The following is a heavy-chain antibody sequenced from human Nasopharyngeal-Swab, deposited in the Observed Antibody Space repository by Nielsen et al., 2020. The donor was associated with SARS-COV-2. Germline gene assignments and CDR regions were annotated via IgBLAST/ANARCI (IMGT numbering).Heavy chain of an antibody. CDR2: IYYSGST. J-gene: IGHJ4*02. Sequence: MRECLGKGLEWIGSIYYSGSTYYNPSLKSRVTLSVDTSKNHFSLELAYVTAADTAVYYCARELGARNLYFDSWDQATLVTVSS. D-gene: IGHD3-10*01. V-gene: IGHV4-39*07. CDR3: ARELGARNLYFDS.